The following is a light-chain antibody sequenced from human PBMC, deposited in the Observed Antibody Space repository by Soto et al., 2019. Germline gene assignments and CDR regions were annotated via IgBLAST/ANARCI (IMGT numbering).Light chain of an antibody. CDR3: QKSNSAPLT. Sequence: ASQGIGNDLAWYQQKPGKAPRLLIFAASNLQSWVPSRFSGSGSGTDFTLTITRLQPKGVATYYCQKSNSAPLTLGPGTKVEIK. CDR1: QGIGND. CDR2: AAS. V-gene: IGKV1-27*01. J-gene: IGKJ3*01.